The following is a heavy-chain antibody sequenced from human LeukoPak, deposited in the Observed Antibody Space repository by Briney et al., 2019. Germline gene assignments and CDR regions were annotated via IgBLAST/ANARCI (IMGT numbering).Heavy chain of an antibody. CDR1: GFTFSSYA. CDR3: AKSVAIYFYYGLDV. Sequence: GGSLRLSCVASGFTFSSYAMSWVRQTPGKGPEWVSAISGSGGSTYYAGSVKGRFTISRDNSKNTLLLQMNSLRAEDTAPYYCAKSVAIYFYYGLDVWGQGTTVTVSS. V-gene: IGHV3-23*01. CDR2: ISGSGGST. J-gene: IGHJ6*02. D-gene: IGHD3-3*01.